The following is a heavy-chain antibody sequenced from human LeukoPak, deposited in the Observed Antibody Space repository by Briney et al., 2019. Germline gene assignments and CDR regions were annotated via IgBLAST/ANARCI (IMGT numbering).Heavy chain of an antibody. CDR3: AKYYGDDPDYYYYMDV. V-gene: IGHV3-23*01. Sequence: GGSLRLSCAASGFTFSHYGMSWVRQAPGKGLEWVSASSGSGYSTYYADSVKGRFTISRDNSKNTLYLQMNSLRAEDTAVYYCAKYYGDDPDYYYYMDVWGKGTTVTISS. D-gene: IGHD4-17*01. J-gene: IGHJ6*03. CDR2: SSGSGYST. CDR1: GFTFSHYG.